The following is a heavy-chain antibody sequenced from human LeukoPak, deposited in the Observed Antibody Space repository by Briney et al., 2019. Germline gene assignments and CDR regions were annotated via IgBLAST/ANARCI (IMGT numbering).Heavy chain of an antibody. CDR2: INPNSGGT. CDR3: ARDPHGGAFDI. CDR1: GYSFTGYY. V-gene: IGHV1-2*02. Sequence: ASVKVSCKASGYSFTGYYMHWVRQAPGQGLEWMGWINPNSGGTNYAQKFQGRVTMTRDTSINTAYMELSRLRSDDTAVYYCARDPHGGAFDIWGQGTMVTVSS. J-gene: IGHJ3*02.